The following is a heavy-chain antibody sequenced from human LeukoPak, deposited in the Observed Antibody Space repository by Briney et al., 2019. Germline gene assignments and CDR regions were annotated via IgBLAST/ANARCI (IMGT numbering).Heavy chain of an antibody. J-gene: IGHJ6*03. V-gene: IGHV4-59*01. D-gene: IGHD6-6*01. CDR3: ARHIAARLASGYYYYMDV. CDR1: GGSISSYY. CDR2: IYYSGST. Sequence: SETLSLTCTVSGGSISSYYWTWIRQPPGEGLEYIGFIYYSGSTEYNPSLKSRVTMSLDTSKNQFSLKLTSVTAADTAVYYCARHIAARLASGYYYYMDVWGKGTTVTVSS.